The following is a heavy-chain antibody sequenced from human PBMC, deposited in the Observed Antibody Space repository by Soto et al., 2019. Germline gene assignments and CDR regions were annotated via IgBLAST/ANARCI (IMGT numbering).Heavy chain of an antibody. D-gene: IGHD5-12*01. V-gene: IGHV4-59*08. CDR3: ARYRRDGYNAFDY. CDR2: IYYSGST. CDR1: GGSISSYY. J-gene: IGHJ4*02. Sequence: SETLSLTCTVSGGSISSYYWSWIRQPPGKGLEWIGYIYYSGSTNYNPSLKSRVTISVDTSKNQFSLKLSSVTAADTAVYYCARYRRDGYNAFDYWGQGTLVTVSS.